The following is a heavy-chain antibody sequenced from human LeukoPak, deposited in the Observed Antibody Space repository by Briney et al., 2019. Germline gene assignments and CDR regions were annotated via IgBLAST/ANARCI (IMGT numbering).Heavy chain of an antibody. V-gene: IGHV3-30*02. D-gene: IGHD1-26*01. J-gene: IGHJ6*03. CDR3: VKAGPESGLAKYYYYYMDV. Sequence: GGSLRLSCAASGFTFSSYGMHWVRQAPGKGLEWVAFIRYDGSNKYYADSVKGRFTISRDNSKNTLYLQMNSLRAEDTAVYYCVKAGPESGLAKYYYYYMDVWGKGTTVTVSS. CDR1: GFTFSSYG. CDR2: IRYDGSNK.